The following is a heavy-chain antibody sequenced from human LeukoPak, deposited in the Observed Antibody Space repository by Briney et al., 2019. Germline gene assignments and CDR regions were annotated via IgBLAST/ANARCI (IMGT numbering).Heavy chain of an antibody. CDR1: GFTFSSYS. CDR2: ISSSSSYI. CDR3: ARVGLFDWNVLYYFDY. D-gene: IGHD1-1*01. V-gene: IGHV3-21*01. J-gene: IGHJ4*02. Sequence: GGSLRLSCAASGFTFSSYSMNWVRQAPGKGLEWVSSISSSSSYIYYADSVKGRFTISRDNAKNSLYLQMNSLRAEDTAVYYCARVGLFDWNVLYYFDYWGQGTLVTVSS.